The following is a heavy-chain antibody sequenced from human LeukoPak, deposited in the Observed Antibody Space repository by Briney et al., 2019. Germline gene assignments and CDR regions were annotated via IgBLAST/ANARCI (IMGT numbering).Heavy chain of an antibody. D-gene: IGHD3/OR15-3a*01. CDR3: AKRSPDVDTGYFDY. J-gene: IGHJ4*02. V-gene: IGHV3-23*01. CDR1: GFTFGRYS. Sequence: GGSLRLSCAASGFTFGRYSMSWVRQAPGKGLEWVSAIRGSGDSTYYAESVKGRFTISRDNSKNTLNLQTNSLRAEDTAVYYCAKRSPDVDTGYFDYWGQRTLVTVSS. CDR2: IRGSGDST.